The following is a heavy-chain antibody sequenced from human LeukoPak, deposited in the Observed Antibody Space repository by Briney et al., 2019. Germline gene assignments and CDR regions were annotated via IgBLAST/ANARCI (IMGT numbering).Heavy chain of an antibody. CDR2: IYYSGST. CDR1: GGSISSYY. V-gene: IGHV4-59*08. CDR3: AGHHPRNTVDF. J-gene: IGHJ4*02. Sequence: SETLSLTCTVSGGSISSYYWSWIRQPPGKGLGWIGYIYYSGSTNYNPSLKSRVTISVDTSKNQFSLKLSSVTAADTAVYYCAGHHPRNTVDFWGQGTLVTVSS. D-gene: IGHD2/OR15-2a*01.